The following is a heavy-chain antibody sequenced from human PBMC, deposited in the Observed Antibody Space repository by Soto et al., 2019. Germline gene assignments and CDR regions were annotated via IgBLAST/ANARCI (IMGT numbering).Heavy chain of an antibody. J-gene: IGHJ4*02. CDR1: GFSLTTSGVG. Sequence: QLTLNESGPTQVKPRQTLTLTCTFSGFSLTTSGVGVGWIRQSPGTAPEGLALIYWDDDKRYSPSLKSRLTITNDTSKNQVVMTMADLDPADTATYYCAHRVLRTVFGLVTSTAIYFYFWGQGTPVAVSS. V-gene: IGHV2-5*02. CDR3: AHRVLRTVFGLVTSTAIYFYF. CDR2: IYWDDDK. D-gene: IGHD3-3*01.